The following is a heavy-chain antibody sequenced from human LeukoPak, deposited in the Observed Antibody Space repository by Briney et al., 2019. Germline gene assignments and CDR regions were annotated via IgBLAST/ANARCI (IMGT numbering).Heavy chain of an antibody. CDR3: AREGHGKEEDAFDI. D-gene: IGHD1-14*01. Sequence: GGSLRLSCAASGFTVSSNYMSWVRQAPGKGLEWVSVIYSGGSTYYADSVKGRFTISRDNSKNTLYLQINSLRAEDTAVYYCAREGHGKEEDAFDIWGQGTMVTVSS. CDR1: GFTVSSNY. CDR2: IYSGGST. V-gene: IGHV3-53*01. J-gene: IGHJ3*02.